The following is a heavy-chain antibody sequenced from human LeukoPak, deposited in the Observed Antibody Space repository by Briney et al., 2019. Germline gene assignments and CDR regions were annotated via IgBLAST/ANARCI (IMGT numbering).Heavy chain of an antibody. CDR3: AGGSRWFGESHTDY. J-gene: IGHJ4*02. Sequence: PSETLSLTCTVSGGSISSGGYYWSWIRQHPGKGLEWIGYIYYGGSTYYNPSLKSRVTKSVDTSKNQFSLNLSSVTAGDTAVDFGAGGSRWFGESHTDYWGQGTLVTVSS. CDR2: IYYGGST. V-gene: IGHV4-31*03. D-gene: IGHD3-10*01. CDR1: GGSISSGGYY.